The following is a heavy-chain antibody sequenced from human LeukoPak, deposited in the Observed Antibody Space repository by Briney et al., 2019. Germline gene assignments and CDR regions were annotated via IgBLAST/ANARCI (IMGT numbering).Heavy chain of an antibody. CDR2: IYPDDSDT. J-gene: IGHJ3*02. Sequence: GESLKISFEGSGYTFTMYWIAWVRPVPGKGLEWMGIIYPDDSDTRYSPSFQGQVTISADKSITTAYLQWSSLKASETAMFYCARRPVSVRGNYYGGAFDIWGQGTMVTVSS. V-gene: IGHV5-51*01. D-gene: IGHD3-10*02. CDR1: GYTFTMYW. CDR3: ARRPVSVRGNYYGGAFDI.